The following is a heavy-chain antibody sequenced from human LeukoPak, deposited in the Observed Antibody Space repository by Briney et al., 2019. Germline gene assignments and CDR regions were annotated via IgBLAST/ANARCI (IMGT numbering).Heavy chain of an antibody. D-gene: IGHD6-19*01. CDR2: INPNSGGT. V-gene: IGHV1-2*02. J-gene: IGHJ4*02. Sequence: ASVKVSCKAPGYTFTGYYMHWVRQAPGQGLEWMGWINPNSGGTNYAQKFQGRVTMTRDTSISTAYTELSGLRSDDTTVYYCGTAVQGYSSGWFLRARPVDGYWGQGTLVTVSS. CDR3: GTAVQGYSSGWFLRARPVDGY. CDR1: GYTFTGYY.